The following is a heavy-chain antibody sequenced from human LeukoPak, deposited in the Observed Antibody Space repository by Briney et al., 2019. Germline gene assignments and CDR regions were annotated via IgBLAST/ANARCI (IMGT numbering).Heavy chain of an antibody. V-gene: IGHV3-21*01. Sequence: KSGGSLRLSCAASGFTFSSYSMNWVRQAPGKGLEWVSSIGGSSKSIYYAGSVKGRFTISRDNAKDSLVLLMNNLRAEDTAVYYCAREVDEYFDYWGQGTLVTVSS. J-gene: IGHJ4*02. D-gene: IGHD2/OR15-2a*01. CDR3: AREVDEYFDY. CDR2: IGGSSKSI. CDR1: GFTFSSYS.